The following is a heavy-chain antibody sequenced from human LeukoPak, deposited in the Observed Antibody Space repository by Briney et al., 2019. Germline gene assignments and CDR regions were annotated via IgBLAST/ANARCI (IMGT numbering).Heavy chain of an antibody. CDR1: GFTFDDYA. D-gene: IGHD6-13*01. Sequence: GGSLRLSCAASGFTFDDYAMHWVRQAPGKGLEWVSGIGWNSGGIVYADSVKGRFTISRDNAKNSLYLQMNSLGAEDTALYYCVKVTAAGFVDHWGQGTLVTVSS. J-gene: IGHJ4*02. CDR3: VKVTAAGFVDH. V-gene: IGHV3-9*01. CDR2: IGWNSGGI.